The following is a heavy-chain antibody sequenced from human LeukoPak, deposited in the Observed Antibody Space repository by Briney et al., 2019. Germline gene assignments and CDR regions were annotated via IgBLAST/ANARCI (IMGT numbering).Heavy chain of an antibody. J-gene: IGHJ6*04. CDR2: ISSSSSYI. Sequence: PGGSLRLSCAASGFTFSSYSMNWVRQAPGKGLEWVSSISSSSSYIYYADSVKGRFTISRDNAKNSLYLHMNSLRAEDTAVYYCARDTPYYYGMDVWGKGTTVTVSS. V-gene: IGHV3-21*01. CDR3: ARDTPYYYGMDV. CDR1: GFTFSSYS.